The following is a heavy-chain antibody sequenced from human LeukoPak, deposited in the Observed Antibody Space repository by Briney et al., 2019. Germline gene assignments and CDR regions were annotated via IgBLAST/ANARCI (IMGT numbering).Heavy chain of an antibody. V-gene: IGHV3-33*01. J-gene: IGHJ4*02. Sequence: GRSLRLSCAASGFTFSSYGMHWVRQAPGKGLEWVAVIWYDGSNKYYADSVKDRFTISRDNSKNTLYLQINSLRAEDTAVYYCARSDSGYGHLDYWGQGTLVTVSS. CDR2: IWYDGSNK. D-gene: IGHD5-12*01. CDR1: GFTFSSYG. CDR3: ARSDSGYGHLDY.